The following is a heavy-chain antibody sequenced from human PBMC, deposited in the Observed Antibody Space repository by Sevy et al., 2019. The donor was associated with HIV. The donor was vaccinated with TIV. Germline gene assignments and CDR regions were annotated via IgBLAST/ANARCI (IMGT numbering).Heavy chain of an antibody. CDR1: GFTFTRYW. J-gene: IGHJ4*01. CDR3: ARDVGGGDF. Sequence: GGSLRLSCAASGFTFTRYWMTWVRQAPGKGLQWLGNINEDGTEKYYRDSVRGRFTISRDNAKKSLHLQMNSLRFDDTGVYYCARDVGGGDFWGQGTLVTVPS. CDR2: INEDGTEK. V-gene: IGHV3-7*01. D-gene: IGHD3-16*01.